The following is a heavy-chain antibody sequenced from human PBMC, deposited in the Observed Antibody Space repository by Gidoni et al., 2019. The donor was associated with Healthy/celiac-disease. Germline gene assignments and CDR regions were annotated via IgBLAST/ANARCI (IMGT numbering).Heavy chain of an antibody. CDR3: AKKGYSSGWYPDY. J-gene: IGHJ4*02. CDR1: GFTFSSYA. Sequence: EVQLLESGGGLVQPGGSLRLSCAASGFTFSSYARSWVRQAPGKGLEWVSAISGSGGSTYYADSVKGRFTISRDNSKNTLYLQMNSLRAEDTAVYYCAKKGYSSGWYPDYWGQGTLVTVSS. V-gene: IGHV3-23*01. CDR2: ISGSGGST. D-gene: IGHD6-19*01.